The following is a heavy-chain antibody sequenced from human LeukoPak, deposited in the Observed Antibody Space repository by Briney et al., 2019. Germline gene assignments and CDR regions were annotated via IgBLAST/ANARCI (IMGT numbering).Heavy chain of an antibody. J-gene: IGHJ4*02. CDR1: GYTLTELS. CDR3: ATVTMVRGVILFDY. V-gene: IGHV1-24*01. CDR2: FDPEDGET. Sequence: ASVKVSCKVSGYTLTELSMHWVRQAPGTGLEWRGGFDPEDGETIYAQKFQGRVTMTEDTSTDTAYMELSSLRSEDTAVYYCATVTMVRGVILFDYWGQGTLVTVSS. D-gene: IGHD3-10*01.